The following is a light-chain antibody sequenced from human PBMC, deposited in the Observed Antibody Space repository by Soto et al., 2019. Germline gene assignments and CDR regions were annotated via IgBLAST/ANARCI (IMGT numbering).Light chain of an antibody. CDR3: CSHTGSSYI. CDR1: SSDVGGYDY. CDR2: DVS. Sequence: QSVLTQPAYVSGSPGQSITISCTGTSSDVGGYDYVSWYQQHPGKAPKLMIYDVSNRPSGVSNRFSGSKSGNTASLTISGLQAEDEADYYCCSHTGSSYIFGTGTKVTVL. V-gene: IGLV2-14*01. J-gene: IGLJ1*01.